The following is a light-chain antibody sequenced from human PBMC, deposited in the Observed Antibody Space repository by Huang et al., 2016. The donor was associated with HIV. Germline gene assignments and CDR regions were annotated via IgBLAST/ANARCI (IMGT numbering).Light chain of an antibody. J-gene: IGKJ4*01. Sequence: EIVLTQSPATLSLSPGERATLSCRASQNVTDSLAWYRQKPGQAPSLLIYRAANRATGTPGRFSGSGSGTDFTLTISRLGPEDFAIYYCQERIQWPRLTFGGGTKVEIK. CDR3: QERIQWPRLT. V-gene: IGKV3-11*01. CDR1: QNVTDS. CDR2: RAA.